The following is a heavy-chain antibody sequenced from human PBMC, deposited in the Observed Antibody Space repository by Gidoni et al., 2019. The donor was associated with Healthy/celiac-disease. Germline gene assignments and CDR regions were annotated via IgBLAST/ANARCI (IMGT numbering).Heavy chain of an antibody. D-gene: IGHD3-3*01. CDR1: GFTFSSYA. CDR3: AKDSVFWSGYFVFDY. J-gene: IGHJ4*02. V-gene: IGHV3-23*01. CDR2: ISGSGGST. Sequence: EGQLLESGGGLVQPGGSLSLSCAASGFTFSSYAISWFRQAPGKGMEWVSAISGSGGSTYYADSVKGRFTISRDNSKNTLYLQMNSLRAEDTAVYYCAKDSVFWSGYFVFDYWGQGTLVTVSS.